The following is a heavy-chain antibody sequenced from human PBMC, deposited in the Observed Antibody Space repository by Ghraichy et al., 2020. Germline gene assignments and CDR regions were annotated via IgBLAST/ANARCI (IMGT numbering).Heavy chain of an antibody. CDR1: GFTFSRSW. CDR3: VRDGDNFNFDF. Sequence: GESLNISCAAFGFTFSRSWMHWVRQAPGKGLVWVSRIKGDGSDKRYADSVRGRFTISRDNAKNTLFLQMNSLRADDTAVYYCVRDGDNFNFDFWGQGNLVTVSS. CDR2: IKGDGSDK. J-gene: IGHJ4*02. D-gene: IGHD4-17*01. V-gene: IGHV3-74*01.